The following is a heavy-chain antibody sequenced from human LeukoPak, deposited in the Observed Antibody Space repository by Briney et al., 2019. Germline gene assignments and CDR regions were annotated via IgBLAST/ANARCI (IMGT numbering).Heavy chain of an antibody. Sequence: SETLSLTCAVHGASLSDYYWTWIRQSPEKGLECIGAIDHRGSANYNPSLESRDTISLDTSKNQFSLNLASVTAADTAVYYCTSLFSASGTFDSWGQGTLVAVSS. CDR1: GASLSDYY. J-gene: IGHJ4*02. V-gene: IGHV4-34*01. CDR3: TSLFSASGTFDS. D-gene: IGHD3-10*01. CDR2: IDHRGSA.